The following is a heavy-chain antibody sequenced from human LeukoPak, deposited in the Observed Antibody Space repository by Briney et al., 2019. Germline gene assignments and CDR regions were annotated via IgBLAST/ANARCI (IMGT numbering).Heavy chain of an antibody. J-gene: IGHJ5*02. CDR2: IIPIFGTA. CDR3: AREYYDFWSGYLYLGSFDP. D-gene: IGHD3-3*01. CDR1: GGTFSSYA. Sequence: SVKVSCKASGGTFSSYAISWVRQAPGQGLEWMGGIIPIFGTANYAQKFQGRVTITADESTSTAYMELSSLRSEDTAVYYCAREYYDFWSGYLYLGSFDPWGQGTLVTVPS. V-gene: IGHV1-69*13.